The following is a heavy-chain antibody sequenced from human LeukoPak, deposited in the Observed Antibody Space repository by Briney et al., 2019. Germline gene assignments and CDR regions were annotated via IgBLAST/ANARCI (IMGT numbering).Heavy chain of an antibody. J-gene: IGHJ5*02. CDR3: ARVNLRGSQYNWFDP. CDR1: GGTLNTHI. V-gene: IGHV1-69*08. CDR2: ITPVIDSS. D-gene: IGHD3-10*01. Sequence: GASVRVSCKTSGGTLNTHIFTWVRQAPGQGLEWMGKITPVIDSSKYAPQFQGRLTITADKYTGTVYMDLTSLKSDDTAVYYCARVNLRGSQYNWFDPWGQRTLVTVSS.